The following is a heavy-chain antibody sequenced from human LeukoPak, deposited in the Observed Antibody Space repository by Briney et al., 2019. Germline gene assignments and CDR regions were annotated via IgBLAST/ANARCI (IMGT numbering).Heavy chain of an antibody. CDR3: AKGPPPFGGAIGGVFDY. D-gene: IGHD3-16*01. CDR1: ESTVSTNY. V-gene: IGHV3-53*05. J-gene: IGHJ4*01. Sequence: GGSLRLSCAASESTVSTNYMNWVRQAPGKGLEWVSVIYSGGSTYYADSVKSRSTISRANSKNTLYLQMTSMRADATAVPSWAKGPPPFGGAIGGVFDYWGQGTLVTVSS. CDR2: IYSGGST.